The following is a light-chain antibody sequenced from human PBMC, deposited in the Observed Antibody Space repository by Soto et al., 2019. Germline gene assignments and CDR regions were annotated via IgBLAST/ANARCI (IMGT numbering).Light chain of an antibody. Sequence: EIVLTQSPGTLSLSPGERATLSCRASQSVSSSYLAWYQQKPGQAPRLLIYGASSRATGIPDRFSGSGSGKDFTLTISRLDPEDFAVYYCLQYGGSPRTLGQGTKVEIK. J-gene: IGKJ1*01. V-gene: IGKV3-20*01. CDR2: GAS. CDR1: QSVSSSY. CDR3: LQYGGSPRT.